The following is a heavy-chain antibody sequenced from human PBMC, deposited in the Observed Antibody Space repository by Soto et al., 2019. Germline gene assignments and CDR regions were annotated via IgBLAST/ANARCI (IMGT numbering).Heavy chain of an antibody. Sequence: QVQLVESGGGVVQPGRSLRRSCAASGFTFSSYGMHWVRQAPGKGLEWVAVISYDGSNKYYADSVKGRFTISRDNSKNTLYLQMNSLRAEHTAVYYCAKYLRYCSGGSCYPDWFDPWGQVTLVTVSS. CDR2: ISYDGSNK. V-gene: IGHV3-30*18. J-gene: IGHJ5*02. CDR3: AKYLRYCSGGSCYPDWFDP. CDR1: GFTFSSYG. D-gene: IGHD2-15*01.